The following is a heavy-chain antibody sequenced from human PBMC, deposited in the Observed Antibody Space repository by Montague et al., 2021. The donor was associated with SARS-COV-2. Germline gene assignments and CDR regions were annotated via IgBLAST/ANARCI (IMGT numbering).Heavy chain of an antibody. CDR1: GFTFSDYY. V-gene: IGHV3-11*01. CDR3: ARRSPGAEGVLDY. CDR2: ISRSGTTK. D-gene: IGHD3-10*01. Sequence: SLRLSCAASGFTFSDYYMSWMRQAPGKGLEWVLYISRSGTTKYYADSVQGRFTISRDNARKSLYLQMNSLRAEDTAVYYCARRSPGAEGVLDYWGQGTLVTVSS. J-gene: IGHJ4*02.